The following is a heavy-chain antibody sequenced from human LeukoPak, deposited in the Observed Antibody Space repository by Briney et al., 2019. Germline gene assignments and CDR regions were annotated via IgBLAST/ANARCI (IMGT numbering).Heavy chain of an antibody. D-gene: IGHD4-17*01. CDR3: ARATHYYYYYYGMDV. CDR2: INHSGST. CDR1: GGSFSGYY. V-gene: IGHV4-34*01. Sequence: SETLSLTCAVYGGSFSGYYWSWIRQPPEKGLEWIGEINHSGSTNYNPSLKSRVTISVDTSKNQFSLKLSSVTAADTAVYYCARATHYYYYYYGMDVWGQGTTVTVSS. J-gene: IGHJ6*02.